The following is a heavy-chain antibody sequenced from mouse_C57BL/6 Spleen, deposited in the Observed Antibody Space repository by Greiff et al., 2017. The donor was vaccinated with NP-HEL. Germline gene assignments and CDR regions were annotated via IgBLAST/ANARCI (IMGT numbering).Heavy chain of an antibody. CDR1: GYTFTSYW. Sequence: VQLQQSGAELVRPGSSVKLSCKASGYTFTSYWMDWVKQRPGQGLEWIGNIYPSDSETHYNQKFKDKATLTVDKSSSTAYMQLSSLTSEDSAVYYCARSDYYGPYFDYWGQSTTLTVSS. V-gene: IGHV1-61*01. J-gene: IGHJ2*01. CDR3: ARSDYYGPYFDY. D-gene: IGHD1-1*01. CDR2: IYPSDSET.